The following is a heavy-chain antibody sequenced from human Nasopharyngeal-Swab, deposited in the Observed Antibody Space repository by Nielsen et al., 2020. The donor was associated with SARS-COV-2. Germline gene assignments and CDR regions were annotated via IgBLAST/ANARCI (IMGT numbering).Heavy chain of an antibody. CDR3: AKARRGYCSSTSCSISIDP. Sequence: GESLKISCAASGFTFSSYGMHWVRQAPGKGLEWVAVISYDGSNKYYADSVKGRFTISRDNSKNTLYLQMNSLRAEDTAVYYCAKARRGYCSSTSCSISIDPWGQGTLATVSS. CDR1: GFTFSSYG. V-gene: IGHV3-30*18. D-gene: IGHD2-2*01. J-gene: IGHJ5*02. CDR2: ISYDGSNK.